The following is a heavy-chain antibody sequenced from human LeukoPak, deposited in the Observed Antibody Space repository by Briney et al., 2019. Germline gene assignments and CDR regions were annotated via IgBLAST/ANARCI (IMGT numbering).Heavy chain of an antibody. CDR3: ATDAYFDMRGGPRR. CDR1: GFTFSRYW. Sequence: PGGSLRLSCAASGFTFSRYWMHWVRQAPGKGLVWVSRISTDGSSTSYADSVKGRFTISRDNSKNTLFLELNSLRAEDTAVYYCATDAYFDMRGGPRRWGQGTLVSVSS. D-gene: IGHD3-9*01. V-gene: IGHV3-74*01. J-gene: IGHJ1*01. CDR2: ISTDGSST.